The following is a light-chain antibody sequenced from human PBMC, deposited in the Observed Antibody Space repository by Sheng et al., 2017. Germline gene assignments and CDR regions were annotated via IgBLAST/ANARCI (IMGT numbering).Light chain of an antibody. CDR3: QQYGNSPET. CDR1: QGIRND. J-gene: IGKJ1*01. V-gene: IGKV1-6*01. CDR2: AAS. Sequence: AIQMTQSPSSLSASVGDRVTITCRASQGIRNDLGWYQQKPGKAPKLLIYAASSLQSGVPSRFSGSGSGTDFTLTISRLEPEDFAVYYCQQYGNSPETFGLGTKVEIK.